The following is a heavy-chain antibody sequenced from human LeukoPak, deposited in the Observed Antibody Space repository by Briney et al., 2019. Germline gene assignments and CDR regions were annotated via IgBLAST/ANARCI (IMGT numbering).Heavy chain of an antibody. J-gene: IGHJ1*01. D-gene: IGHD4-17*01. CDR2: IKQDGSEK. Sequence: GGSLRLSCAASGFTFSSYWMSWVRQAPGKGLEWVANIKQDGSEKYYVDSVKGRFTISRDNVKNSLYLQMNSLRAEDTAVYYCARLPDDYGDYKYFQHWGQGTLVTVSS. V-gene: IGHV3-7*01. CDR1: GFTFSSYW. CDR3: ARLPDDYGDYKYFQH.